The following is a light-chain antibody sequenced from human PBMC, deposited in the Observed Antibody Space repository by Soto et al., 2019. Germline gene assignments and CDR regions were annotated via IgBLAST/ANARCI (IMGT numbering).Light chain of an antibody. V-gene: IGKV1-5*03. CDR2: KAS. J-gene: IGKJ1*01. CDR1: QTISSW. CDR3: QHYNSYSEA. Sequence: DIPMTQSPSTLSGSVGDRVTITCRASQTISSWLAWYQQKPGKAPKLLIYKASTLKSGVPSRFSCGGSGTEFTLTISSLQPDDLATYYCQHYNSYSEAFGQGTKVELK.